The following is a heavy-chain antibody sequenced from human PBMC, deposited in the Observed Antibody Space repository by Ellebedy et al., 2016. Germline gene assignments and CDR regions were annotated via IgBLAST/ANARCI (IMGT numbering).Heavy chain of an antibody. CDR2: ISAGSDTT. D-gene: IGHD4-17*01. J-gene: IGHJ4*02. Sequence: GESLKISXVASGFTFGNFFMSWVRQAPGKGLEWVSTISAGSDTTRLADSVKGRFTISRDSSKNSVYLRMNNLRVEDTAVYFCRQGHYADLWGQGTLVTVSS. CDR1: GFTFGNFF. CDR3: RQGHYADL. V-gene: IGHV3-23*01.